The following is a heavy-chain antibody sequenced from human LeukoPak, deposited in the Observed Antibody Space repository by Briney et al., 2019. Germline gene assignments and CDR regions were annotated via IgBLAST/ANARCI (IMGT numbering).Heavy chain of an antibody. CDR3: ARDCIGCHGFDY. CDR1: GYTFTNYG. Sequence: GASVKVSCKTSGYTFTNYGITWVRQAPGQGLEWMGWVSAHGDNTNYVQKIQGRVTMTTDTSTSTAYMELRSLRCDDTAVYYCARDCIGCHGFDYWGQGTLVTVSS. CDR2: VSAHGDNT. V-gene: IGHV1-18*01. J-gene: IGHJ4*02. D-gene: IGHD2-15*01.